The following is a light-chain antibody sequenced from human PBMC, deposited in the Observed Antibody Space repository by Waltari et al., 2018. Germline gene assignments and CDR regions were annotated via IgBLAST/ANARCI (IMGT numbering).Light chain of an antibody. Sequence: EIVLTQSPGTLSLSPGERATLSCRASQSVGKYLAWYQQKPGQATRLLIYDASTRATGIPDRFSGIGSGTDFSLTISRLEPEDFAVYYCQKYVSLPATFGQGTNVEIK. CDR3: QKYVSLPAT. CDR2: DAS. J-gene: IGKJ1*01. CDR1: QSVGKY. V-gene: IGKV3-20*01.